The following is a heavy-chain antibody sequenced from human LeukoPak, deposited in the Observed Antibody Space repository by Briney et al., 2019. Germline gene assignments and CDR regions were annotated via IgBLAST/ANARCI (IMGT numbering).Heavy chain of an antibody. J-gene: IGHJ3*02. CDR2: ISYDGSNK. V-gene: IGHV3-30-3*01. CDR1: GLTFSSYA. CDR3: ASTPYYYDSSGRGAFDI. Sequence: HPGGSLRLSCAASGLTFSSYAMHWVRQAPGKGLEWVAVISYDGSNKYYADSVKGRFTISRDNSKNTLYLQMNSLRAEDTAVYYCASTPYYYDSSGRGAFDIWGQGTMVTVSS. D-gene: IGHD3-22*01.